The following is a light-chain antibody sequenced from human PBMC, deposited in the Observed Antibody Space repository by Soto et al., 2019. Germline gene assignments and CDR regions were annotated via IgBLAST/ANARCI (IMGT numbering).Light chain of an antibody. Sequence: DIQMTQSPPSLSASVGDRVTITCRASQDISNYLAWYQQRPGKVPRLLIYAASTLQSGVPSRFSGSGSGTYFTLTISSLLPEDAATYYCQNLDSAAFTFGPGTKVDIK. CDR1: QDISNY. V-gene: IGKV1-27*01. J-gene: IGKJ3*01. CDR2: AAS. CDR3: QNLDSAAFT.